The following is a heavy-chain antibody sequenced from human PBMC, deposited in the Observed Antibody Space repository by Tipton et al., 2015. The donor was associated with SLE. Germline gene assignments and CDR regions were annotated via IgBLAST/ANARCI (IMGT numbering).Heavy chain of an antibody. V-gene: IGHV4-59*01. Sequence: TLSLTCTVSGGPISSYYWSWIRQPPGKGLEWIGYIYYSGSTNYNPSLKSRVTISVDTSKNQFSLKLSFVTAADTAVYYCARGRPLVGATEGWFDPWGQGTLVTVSS. J-gene: IGHJ5*02. CDR3: ARGRPLVGATEGWFDP. CDR2: IYYSGST. D-gene: IGHD1-26*01. CDR1: GGPISSYY.